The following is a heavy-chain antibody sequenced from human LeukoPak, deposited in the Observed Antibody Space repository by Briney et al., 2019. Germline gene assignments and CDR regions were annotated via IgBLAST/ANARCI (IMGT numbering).Heavy chain of an antibody. CDR2: ISSSSSYI. D-gene: IGHD6-19*01. CDR1: GFTFSSYA. J-gene: IGHJ6*02. V-gene: IGHV3-21*01. CDR3: ARDGTYSSGWYGNEYYYGMDV. Sequence: GGSLRLSCAASGFTFSSYAMSWVRQTPGKGLEWVASISSSSSYIYYADSVKGRFTISRDNAKNSLYLQMNSLRAEDTAVYYCARDGTYSSGWYGNEYYYGMDVWGQGTTVTVSS.